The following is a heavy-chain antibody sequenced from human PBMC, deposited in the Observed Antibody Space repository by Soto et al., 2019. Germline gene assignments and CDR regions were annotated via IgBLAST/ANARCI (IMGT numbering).Heavy chain of an antibody. Sequence: GSLRLSCAASGFTFSSYAMHWVRQAPGKGLEWVAVISYDGSNKYYADSVKGRFTISRDNSKNTLYLQMNSLRAEDTAVYYCARGRGYSYGYFDYWGQGTLVTVSS. J-gene: IGHJ4*02. D-gene: IGHD5-18*01. CDR1: GFTFSSYA. CDR3: ARGRGYSYGYFDY. V-gene: IGHV3-30-3*01. CDR2: ISYDGSNK.